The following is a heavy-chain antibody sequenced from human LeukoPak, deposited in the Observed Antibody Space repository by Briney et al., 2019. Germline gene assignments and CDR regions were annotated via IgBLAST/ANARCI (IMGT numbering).Heavy chain of an antibody. V-gene: IGHV4-34*01. D-gene: IGHD5-18*01. CDR3: ARGRKWIQLWSLDY. J-gene: IGHJ4*02. CDR1: GGSFSGYY. CDR2: INHSGST. Sequence: SETVSLTCAVYGGSFSGYYWSWIRQPPGKGLEWIGEINHSGSTNYIPSLKSRVTISVDTSKTQFSLKLSSVTAADSAVYYCARGRKWIQLWSLDYWGQGTLVTVSS.